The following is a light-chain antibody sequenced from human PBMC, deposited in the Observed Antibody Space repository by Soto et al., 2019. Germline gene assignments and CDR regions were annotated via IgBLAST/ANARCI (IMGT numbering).Light chain of an antibody. CDR3: AAWDASLNAWV. V-gene: IGLV1-44*01. CDR2: SHD. J-gene: IGLJ3*02. CDR1: RSNVGRNS. Sequence: QSVVTQPPSASQTPGQRVTISCSGSRSNVGRNSVSWYQHVPGTAPKLLIYSHDQRPSGVPDRISASRSGTAASLAISGLRSEDEAFYYCAAWDASLNAWVFGGGTKLTVL.